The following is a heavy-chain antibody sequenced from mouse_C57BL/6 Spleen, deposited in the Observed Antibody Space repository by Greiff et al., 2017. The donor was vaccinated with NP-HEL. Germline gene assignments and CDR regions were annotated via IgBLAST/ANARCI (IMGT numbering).Heavy chain of an antibody. J-gene: IGHJ2*01. Sequence: EVMLVESGGGLVKPGGSLKLSCAASGFTFSSYTMSWVRQTPEKRLEWVATISGGGGNTYYPDSVKGRFTISRDNAKNTLYLQMSSLRSEDTAFYYCARHRDDGLTLYYFDYWGQGTTLTVSS. CDR3: ARHRDDGLTLYYFDY. CDR1: GFTFSSYT. CDR2: ISGGGGNT. V-gene: IGHV5-9*01. D-gene: IGHD2-3*01.